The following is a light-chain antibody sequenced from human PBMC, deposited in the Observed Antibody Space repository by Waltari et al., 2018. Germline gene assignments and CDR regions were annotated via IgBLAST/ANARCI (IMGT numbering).Light chain of an antibody. CDR2: DVG. CDR1: SSDVGGYKY. V-gene: IGLV2-11*01. Sequence: QSALTQPRSVSGSPEQSVAISCTGTSSDVGGYKYVSWYQHHPGKAPKLMIYDVGKRPSGVPDRFSGSKSGNTASLTISGLQAEDEAEYYCCSYAGSFTWLFGGGTKLTVL. CDR3: CSYAGSFTWL. J-gene: IGLJ3*02.